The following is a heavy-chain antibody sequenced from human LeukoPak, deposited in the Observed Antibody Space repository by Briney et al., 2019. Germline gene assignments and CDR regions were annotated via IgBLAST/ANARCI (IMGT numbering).Heavy chain of an antibody. Sequence: SETLSLTCTVSGGSISSGDYYWSWIRQPPGKGLEWIGYIYYSGSTNYNSSLKSRVTISVDTSKNQFSLKLSSVTAADTAVYYCARGEVVLRFLESPMRYWGQGTLVTVSS. V-gene: IGHV4-30-4*01. CDR2: IYYSGST. J-gene: IGHJ4*02. CDR1: GGSISSGDYY. CDR3: ARGEVVLRFLESPMRY. D-gene: IGHD3-3*01.